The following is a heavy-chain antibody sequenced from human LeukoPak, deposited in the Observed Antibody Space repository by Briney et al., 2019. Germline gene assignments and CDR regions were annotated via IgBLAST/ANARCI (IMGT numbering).Heavy chain of an antibody. CDR3: ARRGSYDFWSGYYINWFDP. D-gene: IGHD3-3*01. Sequence: PSETLSLTCAVYGGSFSGYYWSWIRQPPGKGLEWIGEINNSGSTNYNPSLKSRVTISVDTSKNQFSLKLSSVTAADTAVYYCARRGSYDFWSGYYINWFDPWGQGTLVTVSS. J-gene: IGHJ5*02. CDR1: GGSFSGYY. CDR2: INNSGST. V-gene: IGHV4-34*01.